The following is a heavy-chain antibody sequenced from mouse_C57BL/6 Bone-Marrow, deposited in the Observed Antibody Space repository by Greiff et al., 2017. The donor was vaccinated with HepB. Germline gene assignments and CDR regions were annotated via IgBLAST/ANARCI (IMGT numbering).Heavy chain of an antibody. CDR2: IYYSGTI. D-gene: IGHD1-1*01. CDR3: ARTDYGSSPFAMDY. J-gene: IGHJ4*01. V-gene: IGHV3-5*01. Sequence: EVKLQESGPGLVKPSQTVFLTCTVTGISITTGNYRWSWIRQFPGNKLEWIGYIYYSGTITYNPSLTSRTTITRDTPKNQFFLEMNSLTAEDTATYYCARTDYGSSPFAMDYWGQGTSVTVSS. CDR1: GISITTGNYR.